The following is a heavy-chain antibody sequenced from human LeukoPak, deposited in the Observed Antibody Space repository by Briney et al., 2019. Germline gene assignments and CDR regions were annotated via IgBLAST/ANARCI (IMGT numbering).Heavy chain of an antibody. CDR2: IYYSGST. D-gene: IGHD3-9*01. CDR1: GDSMSSYY. CDR3: ARGSYDILTGPSDAFDI. J-gene: IGHJ3*02. V-gene: IGHV4-59*08. Sequence: SETLSLTCTVSGDSMSSYYWSWIRQPPGKGLEWIGYIYYSGSTNYNPSLKSRVTISVDTSKNQFSLKLSSVTAADTAVYYCARGSYDILTGPSDAFDIWGQGTMVTVSS.